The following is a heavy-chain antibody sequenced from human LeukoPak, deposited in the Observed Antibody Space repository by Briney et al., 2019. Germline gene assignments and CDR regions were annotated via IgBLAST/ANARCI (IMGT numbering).Heavy chain of an antibody. J-gene: IGHJ6*03. V-gene: IGHV4-34*01. CDR3: ARGAGMSPAATAYYYYMDV. D-gene: IGHD2-2*01. Sequence: SETLSLTCAVYGGSFSGYYWSWIRQPPGKGLEWIGEINHSGSNNYNPSLKSRVTISVDTSKNQFSLKLSSVTAADTAVYYCARGAGMSPAATAYYYYMDVWGKGTTVTVSS. CDR2: INHSGSN. CDR1: GGSFSGYY.